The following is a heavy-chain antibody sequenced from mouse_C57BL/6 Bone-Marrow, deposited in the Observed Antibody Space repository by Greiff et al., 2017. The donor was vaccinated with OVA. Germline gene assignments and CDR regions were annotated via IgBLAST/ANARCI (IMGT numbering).Heavy chain of an antibody. V-gene: IGHV1-15*01. J-gene: IGHJ4*01. D-gene: IGHD1-1*01. CDR2: IDPETGGP. Sequence: QVQLKESGAELVRPGASVTLSCKASGYTFTDYEMHWVKQTPVHGLEWIGAIDPETGGPAYNQKFKGKAILTADKSSSTAYMELRSLSSEDSAVYYCTRPGSSLYYAMDYWGQGTSVTVSS. CDR3: TRPGSSLYYAMDY. CDR1: GYTFTDYE.